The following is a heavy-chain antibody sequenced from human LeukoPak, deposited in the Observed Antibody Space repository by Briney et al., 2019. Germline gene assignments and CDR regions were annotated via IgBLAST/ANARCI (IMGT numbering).Heavy chain of an antibody. CDR3: ARDHDYSSSSEGWD. Sequence: ASVKVSCKASGYTFTDYYMHWVRQAPGQGLEWMGWINPNSGGINYARKFQGRVTMTRDTSISTAYMELSRLRFDDTAVYYCARDHDYSSSSEGWDWGQGTLVTVSS. CDR2: INPNSGGI. J-gene: IGHJ4*02. V-gene: IGHV1-2*02. CDR1: GYTFTDYY. D-gene: IGHD6-6*01.